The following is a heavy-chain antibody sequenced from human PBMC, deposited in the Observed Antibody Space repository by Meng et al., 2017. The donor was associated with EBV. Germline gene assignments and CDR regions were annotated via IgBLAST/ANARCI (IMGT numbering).Heavy chain of an antibody. D-gene: IGHD5-24*01. Sequence: VQLQQWGAGLLKPSETLSLTCAVYGGSFSGYYWSWIRQPPGKGLEWIGEINHSGSTNYNPSLKSRVTISVDTSKNQFSLKLSSVTAADTAVYYCARGRWLQPGSYFDYWGQGTLVTVPS. CDR3: ARGRWLQPGSYFDY. V-gene: IGHV4-34*01. J-gene: IGHJ4*02. CDR1: GGSFSGYY. CDR2: INHSGST.